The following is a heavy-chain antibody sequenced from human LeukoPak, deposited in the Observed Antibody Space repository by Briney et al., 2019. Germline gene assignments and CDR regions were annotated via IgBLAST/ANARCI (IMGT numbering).Heavy chain of an antibody. CDR1: GFTFSSYA. V-gene: IGHV3-23*01. D-gene: IGHD5-18*01. Sequence: AGGSLRLSCAASGFTFSSYAMSWVRQAPGKGLEWVSAISGSGGSTYYADSVKGRFTISRNNSKNTLYLQMNSLRAGDTAVYYCAKENPAMVSYDYWGQGTLVTVSS. CDR2: ISGSGGST. J-gene: IGHJ4*02. CDR3: AKENPAMVSYDY.